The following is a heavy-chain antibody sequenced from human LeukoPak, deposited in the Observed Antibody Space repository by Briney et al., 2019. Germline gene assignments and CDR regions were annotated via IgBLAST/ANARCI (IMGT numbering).Heavy chain of an antibody. CDR2: ISAYNGNT. J-gene: IGHJ4*02. D-gene: IGHD3-16*01. Sequence: ASVKVSCKASGGNFISHGISWVRQAPGQGLEWMGWISAYNGNTNYAQKLQGRVTMTTDSSTSTAYMELRSLRSDDTAVYYCARQREGDRLFDYWGQGTLVTVSS. CDR1: GGNFISHG. V-gene: IGHV1-18*01. CDR3: ARQREGDRLFDY.